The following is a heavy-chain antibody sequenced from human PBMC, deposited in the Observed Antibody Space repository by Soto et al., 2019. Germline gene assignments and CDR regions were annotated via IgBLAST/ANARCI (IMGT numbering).Heavy chain of an antibody. CDR3: ARGISSSWTYYFDY. CDR2: INHSGST. J-gene: IGHJ4*02. Sequence: SETLSLTCAVYGGSFSGYYWSWIRQPPGKGLEWIGEINHSGSTNYNPSLKSRVTISVDTSKNQFSLKLSSVTAADTAVYYCARGISSSWTYYFDYWGQGALVTVSS. CDR1: GGSFSGYY. V-gene: IGHV4-34*01. D-gene: IGHD6-13*01.